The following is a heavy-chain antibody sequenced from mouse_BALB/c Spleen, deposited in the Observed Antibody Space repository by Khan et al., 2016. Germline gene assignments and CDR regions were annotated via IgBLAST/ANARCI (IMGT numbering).Heavy chain of an antibody. CDR1: GFTFSDYY. CDR2: ISDGGSYT. V-gene: IGHV5-4*02. CDR3: ARDLNWYFDV. Sequence: EVELVESGGGLVKPGGSLKLSCAASGFTFSDYYMYWVRQTPEKRLEWVATISDGGSYTYYQDSVKGRFTISRDNAKNNQYLQMSSLKSEDTAMYYCARDLNWYFDVWGAGTTVTVSS. J-gene: IGHJ1*01.